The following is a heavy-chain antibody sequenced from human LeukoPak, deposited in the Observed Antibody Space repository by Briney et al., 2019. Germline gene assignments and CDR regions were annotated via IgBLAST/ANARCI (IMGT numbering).Heavy chain of an antibody. V-gene: IGHV3-30-3*01. CDR1: GLTFSSSV. D-gene: IGHD3-16*01. Sequence: GGSLRLSCAASGLTFSSSVIHWVRQAPGKRLEWVAVISSHGHSQYYADSVKDRFTISRDNSKNTQYLQINSLREDDTAIYYCARERGVLDAFDIWGQGTIVTVFS. J-gene: IGHJ3*02. CDR2: ISSHGHSQ. CDR3: ARERGVLDAFDI.